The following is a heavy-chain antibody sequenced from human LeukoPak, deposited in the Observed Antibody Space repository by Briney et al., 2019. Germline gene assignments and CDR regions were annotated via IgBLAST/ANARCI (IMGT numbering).Heavy chain of an antibody. J-gene: IGHJ4*02. CDR3: ARSQGPYDY. V-gene: IGHV3-74*01. CDR1: GFTFSSYW. Sequence: GGSLRLSCAASGFTFSSYWMNWVRQAPGKGLVWVSRINGDGSSTNYADSVKGRFTISRDNAKNTLYLQLNSLGAEDTAIYYCARSQGPYDYWGQGTLVTVSS. CDR2: INGDGSST.